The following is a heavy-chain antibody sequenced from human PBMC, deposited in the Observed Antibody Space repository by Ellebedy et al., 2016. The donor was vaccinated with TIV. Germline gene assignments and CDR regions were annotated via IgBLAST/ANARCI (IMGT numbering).Heavy chain of an antibody. V-gene: IGHV3-30-3*01. CDR1: GFTFSYYA. CDR2: ISYDGSNK. D-gene: IGHD3/OR15-3a*01. CDR3: VRGQFFDWSEDGFDF. J-gene: IGHJ3*01. Sequence: GESLKISCAASGFTFSYYAMHWVRQAPGKGLEWVALISYDGSNKYYADSVKGRFTISRDNSKNTLYLQMNSLRAEDTAVYYCVRGQFFDWSEDGFDFWGQGTKVTVSS.